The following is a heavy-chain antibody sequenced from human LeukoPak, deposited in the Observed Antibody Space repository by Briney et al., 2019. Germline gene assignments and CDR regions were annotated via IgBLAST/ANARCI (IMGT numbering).Heavy chain of an antibody. D-gene: IGHD6-6*01. CDR3: ARVGAARWKMHFDY. J-gene: IGHJ4*02. Sequence: SETLSLTCTVSGGSISSGDYYWSWIRQPPGKGLEWIGYIYYSGSTYYNPSLKSRVTISVDTSKNQFSLKLSSVTAADTAVYYCARVGAARWKMHFDYWGQGTLVTVSS. CDR1: GGSISSGDYY. V-gene: IGHV4-30-4*01. CDR2: IYYSGST.